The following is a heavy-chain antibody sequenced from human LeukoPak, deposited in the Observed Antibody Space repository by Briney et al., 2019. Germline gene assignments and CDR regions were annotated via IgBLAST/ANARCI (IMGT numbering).Heavy chain of an antibody. D-gene: IGHD1-1*01. J-gene: IGHJ4*02. CDR3: ARDHSGTQDY. CDR1: GFTFSNYG. CDR2: IWDDGSNE. Sequence: GGSLRLSCAASGFTFSNYGTHWVRQAPGKGLEWVAVIWDDGSNEYYADSAKGRFTIFRDNRRNTLYLQMNSLRAEDTAVYSCARDHSGTQDYWGQGTLVTVSS. V-gene: IGHV3-33*01.